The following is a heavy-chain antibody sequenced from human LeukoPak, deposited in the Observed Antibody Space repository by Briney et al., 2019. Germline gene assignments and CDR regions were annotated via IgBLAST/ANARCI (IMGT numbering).Heavy chain of an antibody. D-gene: IGHD3-3*01. CDR3: ARVMGFTIFGVVITYYYYMDV. Sequence: SETLSLTCTVSGGSISSYYWSWIRQPPGKGLEWIGYIYYSGSTNYNPSLKTRVTISVDTSKNQFSLKLSSVTAADTAVYYCARVMGFTIFGVVITYYYYMDVWGKGTTVTVSS. J-gene: IGHJ6*03. V-gene: IGHV4-59*01. CDR2: IYYSGST. CDR1: GGSISSYY.